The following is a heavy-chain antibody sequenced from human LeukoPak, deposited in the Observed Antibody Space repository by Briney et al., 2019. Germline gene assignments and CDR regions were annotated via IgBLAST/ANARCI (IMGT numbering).Heavy chain of an antibody. V-gene: IGHV3-23*01. CDR3: AKLHSATIPADFDN. J-gene: IGHJ4*02. CDR1: GFTFSGYA. Sequence: GGSLRLSCAASGFTFSGYAMSWVRQAPGKGLEWVSGNTYYADSVQGRFTISRDNSKNTLFLQMSNLSAEDTAKYYCAKLHSATIPADFDNWGQGSLVIVSS. CDR2: NT. D-gene: IGHD1-14*01.